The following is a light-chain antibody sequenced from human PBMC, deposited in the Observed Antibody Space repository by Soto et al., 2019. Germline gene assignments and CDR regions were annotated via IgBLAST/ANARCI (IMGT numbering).Light chain of an antibody. CDR2: DAS. Sequence: VLTQSPATLSLSPGERATLSCMASQNINRYLAWYHQKPGPPPRLLIYDASTRATGIPARFSGSGSGTDFTLTISSLEPEDFAVYYCQQRSNWPITFGQGTRLEIK. CDR3: QQRSNWPIT. V-gene: IGKV3-11*01. J-gene: IGKJ5*01. CDR1: QNINRY.